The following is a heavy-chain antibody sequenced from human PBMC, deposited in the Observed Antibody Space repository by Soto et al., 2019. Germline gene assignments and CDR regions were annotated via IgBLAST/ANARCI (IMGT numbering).Heavy chain of an antibody. D-gene: IGHD1-7*01. CDR3: ARTSITGTTGAFDI. J-gene: IGHJ3*02. Sequence: GGSLRLSCAAAGFTFSSYWMSWISQAPGKGLEWVANIKQDGSEKYYVDSVKGRFTISRDNAKNSLYLQMNSLRAEDTAVYYCARTSITGTTGAFDIWGQGTMVTVSS. CDR1: GFTFSSYW. V-gene: IGHV3-7*01. CDR2: IKQDGSEK.